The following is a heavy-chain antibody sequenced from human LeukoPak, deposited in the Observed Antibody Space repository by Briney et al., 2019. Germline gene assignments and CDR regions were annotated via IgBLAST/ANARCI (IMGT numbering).Heavy chain of an antibody. CDR1: DGSISSGNYY. CDR2: IYTSGST. V-gene: IGHV4-61*02. J-gene: IGHJ6*02. CDR3: ASTTVTTDYYYGMDV. Sequence: PSETLSLTCTVSDGSISSGNYYWSWIRQPAGKGLEWIGRIYTSGSTNYNPSLKGRVTISVDTSKNQFSLKLSSVTAADTAVYYCASTTVTTDYYYGMDVWGQGTTVTVSS. D-gene: IGHD4-17*01.